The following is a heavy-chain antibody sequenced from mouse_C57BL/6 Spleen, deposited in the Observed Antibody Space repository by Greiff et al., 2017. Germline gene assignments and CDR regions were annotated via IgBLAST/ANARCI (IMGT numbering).Heavy chain of an antibody. V-gene: IGHV5-17*01. D-gene: IGHD2-4*01. CDR1: GFTFSDYG. CDR2: ISSGSSTI. Sequence: EVKLMESGGGLVKPGGSLKLSCAASGFTFSDYGMHWVRQAPEKGLEWVAYISSGSSTIDYADPVKGRFTISRDNAKNTLFLQMTSLRSEDTAMYYCAREGLRRGFAYWGQGTLVTVSA. CDR3: AREGLRRGFAY. J-gene: IGHJ3*01.